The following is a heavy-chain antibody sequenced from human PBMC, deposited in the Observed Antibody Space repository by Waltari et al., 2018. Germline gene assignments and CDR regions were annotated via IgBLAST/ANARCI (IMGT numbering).Heavy chain of an antibody. J-gene: IGHJ5*02. Sequence: QVQLVQSGAEVKKPGASVKVSCKASGYTFTSYAMHWVRQAPGQRLEWMGWSNAGNGNTGYAQKFQGRVTMTRNTSISTAYMELSSLRSEDTAVYYCARVGNIVVVPAANWFDPWGQGTLVTVSS. V-gene: IGHV1-3*02. CDR1: GYTFTSYA. CDR3: ARVGNIVVVPAANWFDP. CDR2: SNAGNGNT. D-gene: IGHD2-2*01.